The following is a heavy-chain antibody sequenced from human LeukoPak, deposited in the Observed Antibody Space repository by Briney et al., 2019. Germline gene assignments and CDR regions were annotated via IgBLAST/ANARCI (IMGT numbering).Heavy chain of an antibody. D-gene: IGHD3-10*01. V-gene: IGHV4-30-2*01. J-gene: IGHJ4*02. CDR3: AGGYGSGSYSFDY. Sequence: PSETLSLTCAVSGGSISSGGYSWSWIRQPPGKGLEWIGYIYHSGSTYYNPSLKSRVTISVDRSKNQFSLKLSSVTAADTAVYYCAGGYGSGSYSFDYWGQGTLVTVSS. CDR1: GGSISSGGYS. CDR2: IYHSGST.